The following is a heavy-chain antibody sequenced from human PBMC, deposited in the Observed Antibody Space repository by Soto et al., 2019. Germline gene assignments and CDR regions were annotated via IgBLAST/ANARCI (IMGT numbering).Heavy chain of an antibody. CDR1: GFTFSSYG. D-gene: IGHD5-12*01. Sequence: QVQLVESGGGVVQPGRSLRLSCAASGFTFSSYGMHWVRQAPGKGLEWVAVIWYDGSNKYYADSVKGRFTISRDNSKNTLYLQMNSLRAEDTAVSYCARDSEMATPPRLYYGMDVWGQGTTVAVSS. J-gene: IGHJ6*02. CDR2: IWYDGSNK. V-gene: IGHV3-33*01. CDR3: ARDSEMATPPRLYYGMDV.